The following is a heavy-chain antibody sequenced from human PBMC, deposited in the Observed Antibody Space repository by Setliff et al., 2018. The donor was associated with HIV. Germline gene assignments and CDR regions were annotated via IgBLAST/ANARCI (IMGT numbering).Heavy chain of an antibody. Sequence: GASVKVSCKASGYTFNSYLVYWVRQAPGQRLEWMGWIHPSNDNREYSQRFQGRLTMTRDTSASMVYMELNSLTSEDTAVYFCARFSSVYAAIDNWGPGTLVTVSS. CDR3: ARFSSVYAAIDN. CDR1: GYTFNSYL. D-gene: IGHD2-2*01. V-gene: IGHV1-3*01. J-gene: IGHJ4*02. CDR2: IHPSNDNR.